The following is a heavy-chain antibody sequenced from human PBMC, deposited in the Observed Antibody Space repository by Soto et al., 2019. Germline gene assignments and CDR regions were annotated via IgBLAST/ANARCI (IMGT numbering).Heavy chain of an antibody. Sequence: PSETLSLTCTVSGGSISSSSYYWGWIRQPPGKGLEWIGSISSSGSTYYKPSLKSRVAMSVDTSKNQFSLKLSSVTAADTAVYYCARRQGYCSGGSCGWFDPWGQGTLVTVSS. J-gene: IGHJ5*02. CDR1: GGSISSSSYY. CDR2: ISSSGST. CDR3: ARRQGYCSGGSCGWFDP. V-gene: IGHV4-39*01. D-gene: IGHD2-15*01.